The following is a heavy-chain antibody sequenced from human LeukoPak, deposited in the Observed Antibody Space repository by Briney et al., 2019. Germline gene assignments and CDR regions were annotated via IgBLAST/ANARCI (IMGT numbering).Heavy chain of an antibody. CDR2: ISGSSAYK. Sequence: PGGSLRLSCAASGFTFSNYNMNWVRQAPEKGLEWISSISGSSAYKYYADSVKGRFTISRDNAKNSLYLQMNSLRADDTAMYYCVRIPNSANFPNWFDPWGQGTLVTVSS. V-gene: IGHV3-21*01. D-gene: IGHD2/OR15-2a*01. CDR1: GFTFSNYN. CDR3: VRIPNSANFPNWFDP. J-gene: IGHJ5*02.